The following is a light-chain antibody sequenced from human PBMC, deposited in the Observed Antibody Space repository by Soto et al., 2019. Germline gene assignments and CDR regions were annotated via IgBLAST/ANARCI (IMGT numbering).Light chain of an antibody. V-gene: IGKV3-15*01. CDR2: GPS. CDR1: QSVSTN. Sequence: EIVMTQSPATLSVSPGERATLSCRASQSVSTNLAWYQQKPGQAPRLLIYGPSIRATGSPARFSGSGSGTEFTLTINSLQSEDFALYYCQEYDKWPPGFTFGPGIRVDNK. J-gene: IGKJ3*01. CDR3: QEYDKWPPGFT.